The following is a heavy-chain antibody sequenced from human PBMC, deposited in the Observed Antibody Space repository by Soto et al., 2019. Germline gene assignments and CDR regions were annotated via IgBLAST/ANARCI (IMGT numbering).Heavy chain of an antibody. CDR1: GFTFRNYN. Sequence: GGSLRLSCAASGFTFRNYNMNWVRQAPGKGLEWVANIKQDGSEKYYVDSVKGRFTISRDNAKNSLYLQMNSLRAEDTAVYYCASRGLLWFGELSAFDIWGQGTMVTVSS. J-gene: IGHJ3*02. V-gene: IGHV3-7*01. D-gene: IGHD3-10*01. CDR3: ASRGLLWFGELSAFDI. CDR2: IKQDGSEK.